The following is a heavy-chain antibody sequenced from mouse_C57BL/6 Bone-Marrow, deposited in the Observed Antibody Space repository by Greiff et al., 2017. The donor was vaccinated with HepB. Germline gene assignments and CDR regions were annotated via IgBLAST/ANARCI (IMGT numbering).Heavy chain of an antibody. J-gene: IGHJ2*01. Sequence: EVKLVESEGGLVQPGSSMKLSCTASGFTFSDYYMAWVRQVPEKGLEWVANINYDGSSTYYLDSLKSRFIISRDNATNILYLQMSSLKSEDTATYYCAREAGYYGSSYENYFDYWGQGTTLTVSS. CDR2: INYDGSST. CDR1: GFTFSDYY. V-gene: IGHV5-16*01. D-gene: IGHD1-1*01. CDR3: AREAGYYGSSYENYFDY.